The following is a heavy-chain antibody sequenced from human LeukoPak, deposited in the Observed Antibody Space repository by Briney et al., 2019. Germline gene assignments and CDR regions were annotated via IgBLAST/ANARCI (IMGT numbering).Heavy chain of an antibody. CDR3: ARGSGNPLRGNWFDP. CDR1: GGSISSGAYY. J-gene: IGHJ5*02. CDR2: IFYRGST. Sequence: SQTLSLTCTVSGGSISSGAYYWSWIRQHPGMGLEWIGYIFYRGSTYYNPSLKSRVTISEDTSKNQFSLKLSSVTAADTAVYFCARGSGNPLRGNWFDPWGQGTLVTVSS. D-gene: IGHD3-10*01. V-gene: IGHV4-31*03.